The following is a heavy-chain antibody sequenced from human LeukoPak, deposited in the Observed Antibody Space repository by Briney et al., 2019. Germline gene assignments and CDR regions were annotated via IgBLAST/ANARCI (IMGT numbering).Heavy chain of an antibody. CDR1: GFTVSGNY. CDR3: ARVADYYVSGHFDY. CDR2: IYSGGNT. V-gene: IGHV3-53*01. Sequence: GGSLRLSCAASGFTVSGNYMIWVRQTPGKRLEWVSLIYSGGNTYYTDSVKGRFTISRDDSENTLYLQMNSLRTEDTAVYYCARVADYYVSGHFDYWGQGTLVTVSS. J-gene: IGHJ4*02. D-gene: IGHD3-10*01.